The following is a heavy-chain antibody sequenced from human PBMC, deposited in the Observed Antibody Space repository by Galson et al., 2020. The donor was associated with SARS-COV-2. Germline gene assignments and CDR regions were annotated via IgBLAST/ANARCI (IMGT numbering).Heavy chain of an antibody. D-gene: IGHD2-2*01. Sequence: ASVKVSCKASGGTFSSYAISWVRQAPGQGLEWMGGIIPIFGTANYPQKFQGRVTITTDESTSTAYMELSSLRSEDTAVYYCARTGWGYCSSTSCYGGRYYYYYMDVWGKGTTVTVSS. CDR3: ARTGWGYCSSTSCYGGRYYYYYMDV. CDR1: GGTFSSYA. J-gene: IGHJ6*03. V-gene: IGHV1-69*05. CDR2: IIPIFGTA.